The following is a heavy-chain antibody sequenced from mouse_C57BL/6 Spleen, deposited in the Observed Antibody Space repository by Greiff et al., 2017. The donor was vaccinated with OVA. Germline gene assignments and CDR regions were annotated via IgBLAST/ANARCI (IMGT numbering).Heavy chain of an antibody. CDR1: GFNIKDYY. D-gene: IGHD2-5*01. V-gene: IGHV14-2*01. J-gene: IGHJ4*01. Sequence: VQLQQSGAELVKPGASVKLSCTASGFNIKDYYMHWVKQRPEQGLEWIGRIDPEDGETNYAPKFQGKATITADKSSNTAYLQLSSLTSEDTAVYYGARADYSNLYAMDYWGQGTSVTVSS. CDR3: ARADYSNLYAMDY. CDR2: IDPEDGET.